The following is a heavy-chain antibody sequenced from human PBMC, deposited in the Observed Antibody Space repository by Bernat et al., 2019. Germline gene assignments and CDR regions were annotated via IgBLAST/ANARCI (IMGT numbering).Heavy chain of an antibody. CDR1: GFTFSSYG. D-gene: IGHD6-19*01. J-gene: IGHJ4*02. CDR3: AREAGLVKYYFDY. V-gene: IGHV3-33*01. CDR2: IWYDGSKK. Sequence: QVQLVESGGGVVQPGRSLRLSCAASGFTFSSYGMHWVRQAPGKGLEWVAVIWYDGSKKYYADSVKGRFTISRDNSKNTLYLQMNSLRAEDTAVYYCAREAGLVKYYFDYWGQGTLVTVSS.